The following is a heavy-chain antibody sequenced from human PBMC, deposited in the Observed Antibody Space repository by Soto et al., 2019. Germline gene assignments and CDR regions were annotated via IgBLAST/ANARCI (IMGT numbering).Heavy chain of an antibody. Sequence: HVQLQESGPGLVKPSQTLSLTCTVSGGSISSGGYYWSWIRQHPGKGLEWIGYIFYTGSTYYNPSLKRRVTISVDTSKNQFSLKLSSVTAADTAVYYCASDLRGGSYGMDVWGQGTTVTVSS. V-gene: IGHV4-31*03. D-gene: IGHD3-10*01. CDR2: IFYTGST. J-gene: IGHJ6*02. CDR1: GGSISSGGYY. CDR3: ASDLRGGSYGMDV.